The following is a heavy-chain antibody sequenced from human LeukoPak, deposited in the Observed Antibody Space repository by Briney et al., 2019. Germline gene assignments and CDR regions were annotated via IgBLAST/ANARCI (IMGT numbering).Heavy chain of an antibody. V-gene: IGHV1-46*01. CDR3: WRDESGSYGTIRH. J-gene: IGHJ4*02. CDR2: INPSGGSS. CDR1: GYTFTGFY. D-gene: IGHD3-10*01. Sequence: ASVKVSCKASGYTFTGFYMHWVRQAPGQGLEWMGVINPSGGSSTYAQKFQGRVTMIRDTSTSTVYMVLSSLRSEDTAVKSCWRDESGSYGTIRHWGQGTLVTVSS.